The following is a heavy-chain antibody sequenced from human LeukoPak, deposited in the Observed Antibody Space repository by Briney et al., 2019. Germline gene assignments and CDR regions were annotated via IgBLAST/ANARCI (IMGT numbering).Heavy chain of an antibody. CDR1: GYTFTGYY. CDR2: INPNSGGT. D-gene: IGHD3-3*01. J-gene: IGHJ5*02. V-gene: IGHV1-2*02. CDR3: ARDRFKVTSIFGVPHGWFDP. Sequence: ASEKVSCKASGYTFTGYYMHWVRQAPGQGLEWMGWINPNSGGTNYAQKFQGRVTMTRDTSISTAYMELSRLRSDDTAVYYCARDRFKVTSIFGVPHGWFDPWGQGTLVTVSS.